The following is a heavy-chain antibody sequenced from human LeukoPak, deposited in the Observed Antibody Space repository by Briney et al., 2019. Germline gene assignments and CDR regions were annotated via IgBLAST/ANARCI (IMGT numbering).Heavy chain of an antibody. Sequence: PGGSLRLSCSASGFTFSSFVMHWVRQAPGKGLECVSAICSKGHNTYYADSVKGRFTISRDNAKNRLYLQMSSLRAEDTAVYYCVVRWELRDDFDIWGQGTMVTVSS. CDR2: ICSKGHNT. V-gene: IGHV3-64D*06. D-gene: IGHD1-26*01. CDR1: GFTFSSFV. CDR3: VVRWELRDDFDI. J-gene: IGHJ3*02.